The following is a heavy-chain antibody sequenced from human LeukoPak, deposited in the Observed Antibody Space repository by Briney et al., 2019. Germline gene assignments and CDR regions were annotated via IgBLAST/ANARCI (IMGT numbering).Heavy chain of an antibody. J-gene: IGHJ4*02. CDR3: AKQGYCTNGVCYSSVIGY. D-gene: IGHD2-8*01. Sequence: GGSLRLSCTASGFTFSSYAMSWVRQAPGKGLKWVSSISESGDTPYYADSVKGLFTISRDNSKNTLYLQMSSLRAEDTAVYYCAKQGYCTNGVCYSSVIGYWGQGALVTVSS. CDR2: ISESGDTP. V-gene: IGHV3-23*01. CDR1: GFTFSSYA.